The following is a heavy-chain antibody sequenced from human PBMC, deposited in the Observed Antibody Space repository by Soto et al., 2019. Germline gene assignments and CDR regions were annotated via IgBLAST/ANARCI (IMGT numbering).Heavy chain of an antibody. D-gene: IGHD5-12*01. CDR1: GYTFTSYG. CDR2: ISAYNGNT. J-gene: IGHJ4*02. Sequence: GASVKVSCTASGYTFTSYGISWVRQAPGQGLEWMGWISAYNGNTNYAQKLQGRVTMTTDTSTSTAYMELRSLRSDDTAVYYCARKNPPWRRDGYTFDYWGQGTLVTVSS. V-gene: IGHV1-18*01. CDR3: ARKNPPWRRDGYTFDY.